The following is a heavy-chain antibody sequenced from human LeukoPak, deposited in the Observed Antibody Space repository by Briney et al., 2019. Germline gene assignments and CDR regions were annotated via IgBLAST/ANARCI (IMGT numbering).Heavy chain of an antibody. CDR2: ISYDGSNK. V-gene: IGHV3-30*03. D-gene: IGHD2-2*01. J-gene: IGHJ4*02. CDR3: ARDKNAYHSFDS. Sequence: GGSVRLSCAASGFTFSSYGMHWVRQAPGKGLEWVAVISYDGSNKYYADSVKGRFTISRENFKSTLFLQMNSLRAEDTAVYYCARDKNAYHSFDSWGQGTLVIVSS. CDR1: GFTFSSYG.